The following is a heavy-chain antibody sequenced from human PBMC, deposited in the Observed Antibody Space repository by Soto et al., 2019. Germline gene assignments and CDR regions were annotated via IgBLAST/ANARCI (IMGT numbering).Heavy chain of an antibody. V-gene: IGHV4-39*01. J-gene: IGHJ3*02. CDR2: IYYSGST. CDR3: ATLAAAGTAGLFDT. CDR1: GGSISSSSYY. D-gene: IGHD6-13*01. Sequence: PSETLSLTCTVSGGSISSSSYYWGWIRQPPGKGLEWIGSIYYSGSTYYNPSLKSRVTISVDTSKNQFSLKLSSVTAADTAVYYCATLAAAGTAGLFDTWGQGTMAT.